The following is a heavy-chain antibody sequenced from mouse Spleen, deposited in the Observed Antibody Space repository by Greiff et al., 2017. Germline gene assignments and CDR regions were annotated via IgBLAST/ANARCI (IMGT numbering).Heavy chain of an antibody. Sequence: QVQLQQPGAELVMPGASVKMSCKASGYTFTDYWMHWVKQRPGQGLEWIGAIDTSDSYTSYNQKFKGKATLTVDESSSTAYMQLSSLTSEDSAVYYCARPYDYDEGDWYFDVWGAGTTVTVSS. J-gene: IGHJ1*01. CDR2: IDTSDSYT. CDR1: GYTFTDYW. D-gene: IGHD2-4*01. CDR3: ARPYDYDEGDWYFDV. V-gene: IGHV1-69*01.